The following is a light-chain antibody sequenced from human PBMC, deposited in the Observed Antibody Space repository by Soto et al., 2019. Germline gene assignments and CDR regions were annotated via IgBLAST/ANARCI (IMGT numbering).Light chain of an antibody. CDR2: EVS. CDR3: SSYTSSSTPDV. J-gene: IGLJ1*01. CDR1: SSDIGGYNY. Sequence: QSVLTQPASVSGSPGQSITISCTGTSSDIGGYNYASWYQQHPGKAPKLMIYEVSNRPSGVSNRFSGSKSGNTASLTISGLQAEDEADYYCSSYTSSSTPDVFGTGTKLTVL. V-gene: IGLV2-14*01.